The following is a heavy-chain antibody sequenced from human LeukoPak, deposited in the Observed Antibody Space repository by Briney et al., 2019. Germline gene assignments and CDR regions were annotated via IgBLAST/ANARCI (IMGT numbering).Heavy chain of an antibody. CDR3: ARVARVNCSGGSCYLFNWFDP. CDR1: GGSVSSGSYY. D-gene: IGHD2-15*01. Sequence: SETLSLTCTVSGGSVSSGSYYWSWLRQPPGKGLVWIGYIYYSGSTNYNPSLKSRVTISVDTSKNQFSLKLSSVTAADTAVYYCARVARVNCSGGSCYLFNWFDPWGQGTLVTVSS. J-gene: IGHJ5*02. V-gene: IGHV4-61*01. CDR2: IYYSGST.